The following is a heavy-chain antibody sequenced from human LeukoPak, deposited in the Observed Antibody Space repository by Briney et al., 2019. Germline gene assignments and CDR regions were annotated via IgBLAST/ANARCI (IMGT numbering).Heavy chain of an antibody. CDR2: IYHSGST. D-gene: IGHD5-12*01. CDR3: VRHDGRGGATMGAFDS. J-gene: IGHJ5*01. V-gene: IGHV4-4*02. Sequence: GSLRLSCAASGFTFSSYGMHWVRQPPGKGLEWIGEIYHSGSTNYNPSLKSRVTISVDKSKNQFSLKLSSVTAADTAVYYCVRHDGRGGATMGAFDSWGQGSLVTVSS. CDR1: GFTFSSYG.